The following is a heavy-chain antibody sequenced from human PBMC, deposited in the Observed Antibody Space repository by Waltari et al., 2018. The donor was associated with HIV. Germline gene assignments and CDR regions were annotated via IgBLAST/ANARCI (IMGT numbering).Heavy chain of an antibody. CDR1: GLPLDDYG. D-gene: IGHD3-10*01. CDR2: ISWNGGST. V-gene: IGHV3-20*01. Sequence: EVQLVESGGGVVRRGGSLRVPCAASGLPLDDYGRNRVRHAPGKGLEWVSGISWNGGSTGHADSVKGRFTISRDNAKKSLYLQMNSLRAEDTALYHCAREGGADAFDIWGQGTMVSVSS. CDR3: AREGGADAFDI. J-gene: IGHJ3*02.